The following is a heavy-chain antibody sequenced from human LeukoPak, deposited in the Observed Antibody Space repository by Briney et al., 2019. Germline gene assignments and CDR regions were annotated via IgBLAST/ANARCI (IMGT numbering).Heavy chain of an antibody. CDR2: INHDGGDK. Sequence: GGSLRLSCVASGFIFRNYWMSWVRQAPGKGLEWVANINHDGGDKNYVDSVKGRFTISRDNAKSSLYLQMNSLRVEDTAVYYCAITGGPTVTAFDLWGQGILVSVSS. CDR3: AITGGPTVTAFDL. J-gene: IGHJ4*02. CDR1: GFIFRNYW. V-gene: IGHV3-7*02. D-gene: IGHD4-17*01.